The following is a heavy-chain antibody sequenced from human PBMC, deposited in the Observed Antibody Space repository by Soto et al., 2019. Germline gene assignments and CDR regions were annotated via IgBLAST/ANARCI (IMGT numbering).Heavy chain of an antibody. CDR3: ARDRGVLEWFWGDY. CDR1: GGTFSSYA. V-gene: IGHV1-69*01. Sequence: QVQLVQSGAEVKKPGSSVKVSCKASGGTFSSYAISWVRQAPGQGLEWMGGIIPIFGTANYAQKFQGRVTITADESTSTAYMERRSLRSEDTAVYYCARDRGVLEWFWGDYWGQGTLVTVSS. CDR2: IIPIFGTA. J-gene: IGHJ4*02. D-gene: IGHD3-3*01.